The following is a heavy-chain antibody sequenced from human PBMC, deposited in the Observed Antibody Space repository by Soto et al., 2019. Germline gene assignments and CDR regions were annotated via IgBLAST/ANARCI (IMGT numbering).Heavy chain of an antibody. CDR3: ARDYYDSSGYYFDY. J-gene: IGHJ4*02. Sequence: ASVKVSCKASGYTFTGYYMHWVRQAPGQGLEWMGWINPNSGGTNYAQKFQGRVTMTRDTSTSTVYMELSSLRSEDTAVYYCARDYYDSSGYYFDYWGQGTLVTVSS. CDR1: GYTFTGYY. V-gene: IGHV1-2*02. D-gene: IGHD3-22*01. CDR2: INPNSGGT.